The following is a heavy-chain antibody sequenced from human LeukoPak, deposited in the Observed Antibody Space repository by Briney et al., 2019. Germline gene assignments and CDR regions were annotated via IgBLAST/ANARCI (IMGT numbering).Heavy chain of an antibody. CDR3: ARGKEVVSADGNWFDP. CDR1: GFTFNRNS. D-gene: IGHD2-2*01. CDR2: ISTSSSYI. J-gene: IGHJ5*02. Sequence: GGSLRLSCVASGFTFNRNSMNWVRQAPGKGLEWVSSISTSSSYIYYTDSVKGRFTISRDNAKNSLYLQMNNLRAEDSAVYYCARGKEVVSADGNWFDPWGQGTLVIVSS. V-gene: IGHV3-21*01.